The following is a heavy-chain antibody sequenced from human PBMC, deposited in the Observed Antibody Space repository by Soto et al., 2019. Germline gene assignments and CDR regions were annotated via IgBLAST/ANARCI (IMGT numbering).Heavy chain of an antibody. V-gene: IGHV1-18*01. CDR3: ASVAGLRSGSRYFDN. Sequence: QVELVQSGAEVTKPGASVKVSCKTSGFTFSAFGVTWLRQAPGQGLEWMAWSVAGSGNTVYGQNFQGRVTVTTDTSTNTAYMELRSLTSDDTAVYYCASVAGLRSGSRYFDNWGQGTLVTVSS. D-gene: IGHD3-10*01. CDR1: GFTFSAFG. J-gene: IGHJ4*02. CDR2: SVAGSGNT.